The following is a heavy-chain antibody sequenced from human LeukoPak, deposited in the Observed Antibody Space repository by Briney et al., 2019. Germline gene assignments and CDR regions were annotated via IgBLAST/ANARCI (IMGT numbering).Heavy chain of an antibody. J-gene: IGHJ3*02. CDR1: GFTFSSYA. D-gene: IGHD6-6*01. CDR2: ISGSGGST. V-gene: IGHV3-23*01. Sequence: GGSLRLSCAASGFTFSSYAMSWVRQAPGKGLEWVSAISGSGGSTYYADSVKGRFTISRDNSKNTLYLQTNSLRAEDTAVYYCAKREYSSSDAFDIWGQGTMVTVSS. CDR3: AKREYSSSDAFDI.